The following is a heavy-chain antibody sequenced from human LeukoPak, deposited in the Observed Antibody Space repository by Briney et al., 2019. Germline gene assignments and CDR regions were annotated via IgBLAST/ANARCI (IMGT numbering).Heavy chain of an antibody. CDR2: INPNSGGT. V-gene: IGHV1-2*02. CDR3: ATDLGSSWIY. J-gene: IGHJ4*01. Sequence: GASVKVSCKASGYTFNGYYVHWVRQAPGQGLEWMGWINPNSGGTNYAQKFQGRVTMTRDTSISTAYMELSRLSSDDTAVYYCATDLGSSWIYWGHGTLVTVSS. D-gene: IGHD6-13*01. CDR1: GYTFNGYY.